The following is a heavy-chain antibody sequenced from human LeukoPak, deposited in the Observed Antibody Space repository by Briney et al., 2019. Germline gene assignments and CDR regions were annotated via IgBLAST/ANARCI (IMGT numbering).Heavy chain of an antibody. V-gene: IGHV1-2*02. CDR1: RYTFTNYY. CDR2: INPNSGGT. Sequence: GASVKVSCKASRYTFTNYYLHWVRQAPGQGLEWMGWINPNSGGTKPAQKFLGRVTMTRDTSISTAYMELTRLTYDDTAVYYCARGDASVLLWFGELLEWGQGTLVTVSS. D-gene: IGHD3-10*01. J-gene: IGHJ4*02. CDR3: ARGDASVLLWFGELLE.